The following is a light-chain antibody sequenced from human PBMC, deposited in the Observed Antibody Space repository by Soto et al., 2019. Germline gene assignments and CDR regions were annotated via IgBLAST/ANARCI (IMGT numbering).Light chain of an antibody. V-gene: IGKV1-33*01. CDR2: HAS. J-gene: IGKJ2*01. CDR3: QQCDTLPDT. Sequence: IQMTQSPSSLSASVGDRVTITCQASQDITHFLNWYQQKPGKAPKLLIYHASNLETGVPSRFSGSGSGTHFTFTISSLQPEDIATYYCQQCDTLPDTFGQGTKLEI. CDR1: QDITHF.